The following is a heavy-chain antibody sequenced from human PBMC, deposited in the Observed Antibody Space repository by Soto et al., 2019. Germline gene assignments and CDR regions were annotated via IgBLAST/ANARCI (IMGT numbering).Heavy chain of an antibody. CDR3: ARWNEGSDY. CDR1: GGSISYYY. J-gene: IGHJ4*02. CDR2: IYYTGST. V-gene: IGHV4-59*12. Sequence: PSETLSLTCTVSGGSISYYYWSWTRQSPGKGLEWIGYIYYTGSTSYNPSLKSRVTMSVDTSKNQPSLKLSSLTAADTAVYYCARWNEGSDYWGQGTLVTVSS. D-gene: IGHD1-1*01.